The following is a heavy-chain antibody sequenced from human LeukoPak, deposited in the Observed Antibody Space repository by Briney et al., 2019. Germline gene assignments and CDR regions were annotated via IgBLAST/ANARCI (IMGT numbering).Heavy chain of an antibody. J-gene: IGHJ4*02. CDR3: ARSHGRGSSGYYQSPFDY. D-gene: IGHD3-22*01. CDR1: GDSISSSYYF. V-gene: IGHV4-39*01. CDR2: IYYSGVT. Sequence: PSETLSLTCTVSGDSISSSYYFWGWLRRPPGKGLEWIGNIYYSGVTYYSPSLKSRVTISVDTSKNQFSLKLSSVTAADTAVYYCARSHGRGSSGYYQSPFDYWGQGTLVTVSS.